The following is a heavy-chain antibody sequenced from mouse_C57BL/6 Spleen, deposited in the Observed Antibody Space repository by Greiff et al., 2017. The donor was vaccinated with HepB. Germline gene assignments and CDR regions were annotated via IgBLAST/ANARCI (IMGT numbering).Heavy chain of an antibody. D-gene: IGHD1-1*01. J-gene: IGHJ2*01. CDR2: IDPSDSET. CDR1: GYTFTSYW. CDR3: ARSRGYGSSYLYFDY. Sequence: QVQLKQPGAELVRPGSSVKLSCKASGYTFTSYWMHWVKQRPIQGLEWIGNIDPSDSETHYNQKFKDKATLTVDKSSSTAYMQLSSLTSEDSAIYYCARSRGYGSSYLYFDYWGQGTTLTVSS. V-gene: IGHV1-52*01.